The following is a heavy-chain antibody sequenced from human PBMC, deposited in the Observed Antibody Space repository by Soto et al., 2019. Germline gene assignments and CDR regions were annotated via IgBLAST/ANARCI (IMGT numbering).Heavy chain of an antibody. Sequence: ASVKVSCKASGYTFTSYAMHWVRQAPGQRLEWMGWINAGNGNTKYSQKFQGRVTITRDTSASTAYMELSSLRSEDTAVYYCARLHPVAGFYYFGYWGQGTLVTVSS. V-gene: IGHV1-3*01. D-gene: IGHD6-19*01. CDR2: INAGNGNT. J-gene: IGHJ4*02. CDR3: ARLHPVAGFYYFGY. CDR1: GYTFTSYA.